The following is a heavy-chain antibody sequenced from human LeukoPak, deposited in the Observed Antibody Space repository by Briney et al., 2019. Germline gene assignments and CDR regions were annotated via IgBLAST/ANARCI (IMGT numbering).Heavy chain of an antibody. Sequence: GGALRLSCAASRVTFSSYCMSWVRQAPGEGLGWVANKKPDGSEKSYADSVKGRFTISRDNAKNSLYLQMNSLRAEDTAVYYCARAPRWEGSDSWGQGTPVTVSS. J-gene: IGHJ4*02. CDR1: RVTFSSYC. CDR2: KKPDGSEK. CDR3: ARAPRWEGSDS. D-gene: IGHD1-26*01. V-gene: IGHV3-7*01.